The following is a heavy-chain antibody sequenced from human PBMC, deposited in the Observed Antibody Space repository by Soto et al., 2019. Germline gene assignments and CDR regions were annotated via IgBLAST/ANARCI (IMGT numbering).Heavy chain of an antibody. CDR2: LYYSGST. Sequence: QVQLQESGPGLVKPSETLSLTCTVSGGSISSYYWSWIRQPPGKGLEWIGYLYYSGSTNYNPSLKXRLTISXXTSKNQCSLKLSSVTAADTAVYYCARLYGLDAFDIWGQGTMVTVSS. V-gene: IGHV4-59*08. J-gene: IGHJ3*02. CDR1: GGSISSYY. CDR3: ARLYGLDAFDI. D-gene: IGHD3-16*02.